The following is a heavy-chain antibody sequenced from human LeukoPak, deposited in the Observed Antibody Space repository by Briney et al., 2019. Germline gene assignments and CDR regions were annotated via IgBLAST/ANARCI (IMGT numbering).Heavy chain of an antibody. J-gene: IGHJ5*02. CDR2: IYYSGST. CDR3: ARGGYYGSGNDFRFEP. Sequence: KPSETLSLTCTVSGGSISSYYWSWIRQPPGKGLEWIGYIYYSGSTNYKPSLKSRVTISVDTSKNQFSLKLNSVTAADTAVYYCARGGYYGSGNDFRFEPWGQGTLVTVSS. CDR1: GGSISSYY. D-gene: IGHD3-10*01. V-gene: IGHV4-59*01.